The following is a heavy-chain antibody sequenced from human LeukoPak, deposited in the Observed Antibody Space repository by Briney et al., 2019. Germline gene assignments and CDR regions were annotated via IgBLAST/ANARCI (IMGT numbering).Heavy chain of an antibody. Sequence: PSQTLSLTCTVSGVSITSEDSCWSWIRQPPGKGLEWIGYICYSGTSNYNPALQNRVTISLDTSKDQVSLKLTAADTAVYYCVRDKWVRAGSSWLHYGMDVWGQGTTATVSS. J-gene: IGHJ6*02. D-gene: IGHD6-13*01. CDR3: VRDKWVRAGSSWLHYGMDV. CDR1: GVSITSEDSC. CDR2: ICYSGTS. V-gene: IGHV4-30-4*01.